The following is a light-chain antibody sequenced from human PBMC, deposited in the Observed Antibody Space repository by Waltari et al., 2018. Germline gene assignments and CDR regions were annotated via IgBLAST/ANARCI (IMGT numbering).Light chain of an antibody. V-gene: IGLV4-69*01. CDR3: QTGGHGTWV. J-gene: IGLJ3*02. CDR2: VNSDGSH. CDR1: SGHSSNV. Sequence: QLVLTQSPSASASLGAPVTLTCTLSSGHSSNVIAWLQHQPEKGPRYLMKVNSDGSHNKGDEIPDRFSGSSSGAERYLTISSLQSEDEADYYCQTGGHGTWVFGGGTKLTVL.